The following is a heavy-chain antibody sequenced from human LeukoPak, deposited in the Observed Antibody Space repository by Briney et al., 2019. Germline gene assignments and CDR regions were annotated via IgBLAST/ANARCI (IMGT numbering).Heavy chain of an antibody. J-gene: IGHJ4*02. CDR2: IHYSGDT. D-gene: IGHD6-19*01. CDR3: ARTPIPQYSSGWYTSYYFDY. V-gene: IGHV4-59*08. Sequence: SETLSLTCTVSGGSISSYFWSWIRQPPGKGLEWIGYIHYSGDTNYNSSLKNRVTISLDASKNQFSLRLSSVTAADTAVYYCARTPIPQYSSGWYTSYYFDYWGQGTLVTVSS. CDR1: GGSISSYF.